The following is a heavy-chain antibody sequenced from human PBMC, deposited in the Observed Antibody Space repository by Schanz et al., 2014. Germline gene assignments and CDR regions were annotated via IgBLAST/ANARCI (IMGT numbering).Heavy chain of an antibody. V-gene: IGHV3-11*05. D-gene: IGHD6-13*01. Sequence: QVRLVESGGGLVQPGGSLRLSCAASGFTFSDHYMDWVRQAPGKGLEWVSYISGTTTYTNYADSVKGRFTISRDNAKNSLYLQMNSLRAEDTAVYYCAREQIMAAAGLVDYWGHGTLVTDSS. CDR3: AREQIMAAAGLVDY. J-gene: IGHJ4*01. CDR2: ISGTTTYT. CDR1: GFTFSDHY.